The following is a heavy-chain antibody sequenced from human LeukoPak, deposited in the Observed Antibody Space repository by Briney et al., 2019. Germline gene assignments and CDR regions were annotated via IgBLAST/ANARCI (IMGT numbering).Heavy chain of an antibody. CDR1: GDSISSNSFY. CDR2: IYYSGTT. J-gene: IGHJ4*02. V-gene: IGHV4-39*01. CDR3: ARQSGPYSSRWFDF. Sequence: SDTLSLTCSVSGDSISSNSFYWGWIRQPPGKGLEWIGSIYYSGTTYYNPSLESRVTMSVDTSKNQFSLKVTSVTAADTAVYFCARQSGPYSSRWFDFWGQGTLVTVSS. D-gene: IGHD6-13*01.